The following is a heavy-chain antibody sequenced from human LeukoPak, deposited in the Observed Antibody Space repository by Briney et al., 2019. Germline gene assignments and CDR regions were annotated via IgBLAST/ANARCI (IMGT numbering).Heavy chain of an antibody. CDR1: GGSISTYY. CDR2: IHHSGST. Sequence: SETLSLTCSVSGGSISTYYWTWIRQPPGKTLERIGYIHHSGSTKYNPSLKSRLTMSVDTAKNQFSLKLSSVTAADTAVYYCARTTIFGPVVLSDHWGQGTLVTVSS. V-gene: IGHV4-59*08. D-gene: IGHD3/OR15-3a*01. J-gene: IGHJ4*02. CDR3: ARTTIFGPVVLSDH.